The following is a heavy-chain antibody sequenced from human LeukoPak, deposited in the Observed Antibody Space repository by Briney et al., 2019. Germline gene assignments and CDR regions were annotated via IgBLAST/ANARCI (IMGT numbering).Heavy chain of an antibody. CDR1: GGSIGNYY. J-gene: IGHJ3*01. V-gene: IGHV4-59*08. CDR2: INYSGST. Sequence: PSGTLSLTCSVSGGSIGNYYWNWIRQFPGKGLQWIGFINYSGSTNYNPSLKSRVSMSVDTSRNQLSLKLGSVTAADTAAYYCARALGSKNAFDVWGQETAVTVSS. CDR3: ARALGSKNAFDV. D-gene: IGHD4-11*01.